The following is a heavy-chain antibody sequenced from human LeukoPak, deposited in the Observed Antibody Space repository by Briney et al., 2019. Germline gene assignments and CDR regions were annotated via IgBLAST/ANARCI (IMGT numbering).Heavy chain of an antibody. CDR1: GFTVSRNY. J-gene: IGHJ3*02. D-gene: IGHD3-22*01. Sequence: GSLRLSCAASGFTVSRNYMSWVRQAPGKGLEWVSVIYSGGHTYYADSVKGRFTISRDNSKNTLYLQMNSLRAEDTAVYYCARDLITMIEPGAFDIWGQGTMVTVSS. CDR3: ARDLITMIEPGAFDI. CDR2: IYSGGHT. V-gene: IGHV3-53*01.